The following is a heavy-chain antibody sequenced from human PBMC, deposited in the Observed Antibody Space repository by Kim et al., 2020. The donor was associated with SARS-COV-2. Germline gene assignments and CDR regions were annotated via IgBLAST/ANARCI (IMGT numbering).Heavy chain of an antibody. J-gene: IGHJ4*02. V-gene: IGHV3-30*18. CDR1: GFTFSSYG. CDR3: AKAFPFGYSYGPDY. D-gene: IGHD5-18*01. Sequence: GGSLRLSCAASGFTFSSYGMHWVRQAPGKGLEWVAVISYDGSNKYYADSVKGRFTISRDNSKNTLYLQMNSLRAEDTAVYYCAKAFPFGYSYGPDYWGQGTLVTVSS. CDR2: ISYDGSNK.